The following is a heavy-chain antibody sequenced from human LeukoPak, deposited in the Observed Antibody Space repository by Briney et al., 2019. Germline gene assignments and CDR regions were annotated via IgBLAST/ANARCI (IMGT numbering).Heavy chain of an antibody. Sequence: GGSLRLSCAASGFTFSSYAMSWVRQAPGKGLEWVSAISGSGGSTYYADSVKGRFTISRDNSKNTLYLQMNSLRAEDTAVYYCAKDGTGNWTYGMDVWGQGTAVTVSS. CDR2: ISGSGGST. D-gene: IGHD1-1*01. CDR1: GFTFSSYA. CDR3: AKDGTGNWTYGMDV. V-gene: IGHV3-23*01. J-gene: IGHJ6*02.